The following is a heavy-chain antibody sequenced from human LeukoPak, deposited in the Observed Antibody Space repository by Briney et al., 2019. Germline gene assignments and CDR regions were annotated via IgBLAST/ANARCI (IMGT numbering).Heavy chain of an antibody. J-gene: IGHJ6*03. CDR1: AYNSTSYW. CDR3: AGLVWGSGWTYYYYYMDV. CDR2: IFPVDSDT. Sequence: EVSLQISSKGSAYNSTSYWIGWVRQIPGKGLEWMGTIFPVDSDTRYSPSFQCQAATSSDKSISTASRQCSSLDSSDTAMYYCAGLVWGSGWTYYYYYMDVWGKGTMVTVSS. D-gene: IGHD6-19*01. V-gene: IGHV5-51*01.